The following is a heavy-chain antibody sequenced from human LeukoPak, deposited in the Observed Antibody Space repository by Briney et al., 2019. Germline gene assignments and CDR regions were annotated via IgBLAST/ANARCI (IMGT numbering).Heavy chain of an antibody. D-gene: IGHD3-22*01. CDR1: GGTFSIYT. Sequence: ASVTVSFTASGGTFSIYTISWVRQSPRQGPEWMGRIIPILGIANYAQKYHGRVTITADKSTSTAYMEQSSLRSEDTAVYYCARGAMIVVASEYFQHWGQGTLVTVSS. J-gene: IGHJ1*01. V-gene: IGHV1-69*02. CDR2: IIPILGIA. CDR3: ARGAMIVVASEYFQH.